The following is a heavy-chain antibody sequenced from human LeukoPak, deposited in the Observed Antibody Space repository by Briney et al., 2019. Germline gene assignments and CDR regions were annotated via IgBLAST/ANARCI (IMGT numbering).Heavy chain of an antibody. CDR2: ISYDGSNK. CDR1: GFTFSSYA. V-gene: IGHV3-30*04. CDR3: ARVGDPDWFDS. Sequence: GGSLRLSCAASGFTFSSYAMHWVRQAPGKGLEWVAVISYDGSNKYYADSVKGRFTISRDNSKNTLHLQMNILRAEDTAVYYCARVGDPDWFDSWGQGTLVTVSS. J-gene: IGHJ5*01. D-gene: IGHD3-3*01.